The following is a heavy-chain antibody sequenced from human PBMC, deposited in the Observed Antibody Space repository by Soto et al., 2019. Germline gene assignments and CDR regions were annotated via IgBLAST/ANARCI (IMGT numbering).Heavy chain of an antibody. CDR2: IYYSGST. Sequence: SETLSLTCTVSGGSISSSSYYWGWIRQPPGKGLEWIGSIYYSGSTYYNPSLKSRVTISVDTSKNQFSLKLSSVTAADTAVYYCACSMVRGVIQYFDYWGQGTLVTVSS. CDR1: GGSISSSSYY. D-gene: IGHD3-10*01. CDR3: ACSMVRGVIQYFDY. J-gene: IGHJ4*02. V-gene: IGHV4-39*01.